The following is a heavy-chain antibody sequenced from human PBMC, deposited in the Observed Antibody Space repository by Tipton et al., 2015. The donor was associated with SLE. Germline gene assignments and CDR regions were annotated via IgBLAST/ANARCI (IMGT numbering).Heavy chain of an antibody. CDR1: GFNISTYS. D-gene: IGHD6-13*01. Sequence: GSLRLSCAASGFNISTYSFNWVRQAPGKGLEWVSFISISGNYIYYADSVKGRFTISRDNSKNTLYLQMNSLRGEDTAEYYCAKGHSSSWEGQYYYGMDGWGQGNTVTVSS. J-gene: IGHJ6*02. CDR2: ISISGNYI. V-gene: IGHV3-21*01. CDR3: AKGHSSSWEGQYYYGMDG.